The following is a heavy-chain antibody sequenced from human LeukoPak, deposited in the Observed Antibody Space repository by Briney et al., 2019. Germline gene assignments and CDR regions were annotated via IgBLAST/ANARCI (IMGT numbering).Heavy chain of an antibody. D-gene: IGHD1-1*01. J-gene: IGHJ4*02. CDR2: MNPSSGNT. V-gene: IGHV1-8*01. CDR3: ARESIVLGTFDY. CDR1: GYTFTNYD. Sequence: GASVKVSCKASGYTFTNYDINWVRQATGQGLEWMGWMNPSSGNTGYAQKFQGRVTMTRNTSISTAYMELSSLRSEDTAVYYCARESIVLGTFDYWGQGTLVSVSS.